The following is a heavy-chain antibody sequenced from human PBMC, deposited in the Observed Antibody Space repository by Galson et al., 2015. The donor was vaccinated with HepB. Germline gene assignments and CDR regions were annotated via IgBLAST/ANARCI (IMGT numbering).Heavy chain of an antibody. D-gene: IGHD5-18*01. Sequence: SVKVSCKASGYTFTSYYMHWVRQAPGQGLEWMGIINPSGGSTSYAQKFQGRVTMTRDTSTSTVYMELSSLRSEDTAVYYCARDFVDTAMVRSDQVDYWGQGTLVTVSS. CDR3: ARDFVDTAMVRSDQVDY. V-gene: IGHV1-46*03. CDR2: INPSGGST. CDR1: GYTFTSYY. J-gene: IGHJ4*02.